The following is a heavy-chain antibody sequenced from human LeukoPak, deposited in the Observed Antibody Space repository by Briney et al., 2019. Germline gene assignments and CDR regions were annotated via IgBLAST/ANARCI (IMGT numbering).Heavy chain of an antibody. J-gene: IGHJ4*02. D-gene: IGHD5-18*01. V-gene: IGHV3-30-3*01. Sequence: GGSLRLSCAAAGFTFSDYAIHWVRLAPGRGLEWASVISYDGGSKYYADSVKGRFTISRDNSKNTLYLQMNSLRAEDTAVYYCARPQGGRQLWLHVDYWGQGTQVTVSS. CDR1: GFTFSDYA. CDR3: ARPQGGRQLWLHVDY. CDR2: ISYDGGSK.